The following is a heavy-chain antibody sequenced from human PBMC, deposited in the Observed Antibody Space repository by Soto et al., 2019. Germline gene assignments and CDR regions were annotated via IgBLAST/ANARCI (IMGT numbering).Heavy chain of an antibody. Sequence: PSETLSLTCAVYGGSFSGYYWSWIRQPPGKGLEWIGEINHSGSTNYNPSLKSRVTISVDTSKNQFSLKLSSVTAADTAVYYCARVLTMVRGVIRRGFDPWGQGTLVTVSS. V-gene: IGHV4-34*01. CDR1: GGSFSGYY. J-gene: IGHJ5*02. CDR2: INHSGST. D-gene: IGHD3-10*01. CDR3: ARVLTMVRGVIRRGFDP.